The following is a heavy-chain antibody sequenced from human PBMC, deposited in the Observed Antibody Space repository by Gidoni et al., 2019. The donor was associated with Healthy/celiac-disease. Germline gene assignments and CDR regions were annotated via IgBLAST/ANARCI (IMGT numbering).Heavy chain of an antibody. J-gene: IGHJ6*02. V-gene: IGHV1-46*01. Sequence: QVQLVQSGAEVQQPGASVRASCRASGYAFTSYYRHWLRQAAGQGLEWKGIINPSGGSTSYAQKFQGRVTMTRDTSTSTVYMELSSLISEDTAVYYCARDLFSIAARPSNPTAYYYYGMDVWGQGTTVTVSS. CDR1: GYAFTSYY. D-gene: IGHD6-6*01. CDR3: ARDLFSIAARPSNPTAYYYYGMDV. CDR2: INPSGGST.